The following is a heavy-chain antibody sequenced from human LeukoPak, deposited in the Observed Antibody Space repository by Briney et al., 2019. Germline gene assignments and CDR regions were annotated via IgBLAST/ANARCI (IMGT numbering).Heavy chain of an antibody. J-gene: IGHJ6*02. CDR2: INHSGST. Sequence: SETLSLTCAVYGGSLSGYYWSWIRQPPGKGLEWIGEINHSGSTNYNPSLKGRVTISVDTSKNQFSLKLSSVTAADTAVYYCARGRSIAARRYGLDVWGQGTTVTVSS. D-gene: IGHD6-6*01. CDR3: ARGRSIAARRYGLDV. V-gene: IGHV4-34*01. CDR1: GGSLSGYY.